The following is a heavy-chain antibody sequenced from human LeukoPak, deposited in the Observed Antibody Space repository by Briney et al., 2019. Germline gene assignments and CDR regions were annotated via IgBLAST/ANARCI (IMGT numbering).Heavy chain of an antibody. D-gene: IGHD5-18*01. V-gene: IGHV3-30*02. J-gene: IGHJ4*02. CDR3: AKDRSTYGYAGSVPDY. CDR1: GFIFSNYG. CDR2: TQFDGSKK. Sequence: TGGSLRLSCAASGFIFSNYGMHWVRQAPGEGLEWVAFTQFDGSKKNYADSVKGRFTISRDNSKNMLYLQMSGLRAEDTAVYYCAKDRSTYGYAGSVPDYWGQGTLVTVSS.